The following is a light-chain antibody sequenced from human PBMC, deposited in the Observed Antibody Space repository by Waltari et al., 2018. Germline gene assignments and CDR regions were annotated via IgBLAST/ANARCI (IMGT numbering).Light chain of an antibody. CDR2: AAS. CDR1: QSISSY. V-gene: IGKV1-39*01. J-gene: IGKJ2*01. CDR3: QQSYSTPPYT. Sequence: DIQMTQSPSYMSASVGDRVTITCRASQSISSYLTWYQQKPGKAPKLLIYAASSLQSGVPSRFSGSGSGTDFTLTISSLQPEDFATYYCQQSYSTPPYTFGQGTKLEIK.